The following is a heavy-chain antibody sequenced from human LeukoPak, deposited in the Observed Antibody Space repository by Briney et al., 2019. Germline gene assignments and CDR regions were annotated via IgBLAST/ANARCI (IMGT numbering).Heavy chain of an antibody. J-gene: IGHJ4*02. CDR2: ISYDGSNK. CDR1: GFTFSSYG. CDR3: AKDRLRYCSSTSCFTHFDY. D-gene: IGHD2-2*02. V-gene: IGHV3-30*18. Sequence: PGGSLRLSCAASGFTFSSYGMHWVRQAPGKGLEWVAVISYDGSNKYCADSVKGRFTISRDNSKNTLYLQMNSLRAEDTAVYYCAKDRLRYCSSTSCFTHFDYWGQGTLVTVSS.